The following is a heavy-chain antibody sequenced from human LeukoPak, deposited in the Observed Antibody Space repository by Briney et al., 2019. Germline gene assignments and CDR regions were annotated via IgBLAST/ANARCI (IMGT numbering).Heavy chain of an antibody. J-gene: IGHJ4*02. CDR1: GFTFSSYS. V-gene: IGHV3-30*02. D-gene: IGHD4-17*01. CDR3: AKDRHGHYALDY. CDR2: IPYKGSEK. Sequence: PGGSLRLSCAASGFTFSSYSMNWVRQAPGKGLEWVAFIPYKGSEKNYADSVKGRFAISRDNSQNTLYLQMNSLRPEDTAVYYCAKDRHGHYALDYCGQGTLVTVSS.